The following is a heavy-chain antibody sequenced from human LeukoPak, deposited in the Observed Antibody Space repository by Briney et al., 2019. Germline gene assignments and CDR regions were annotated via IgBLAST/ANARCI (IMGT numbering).Heavy chain of an antibody. CDR1: GFTFHDYG. CDR3: ARAGQYNWNDEKDY. V-gene: IGHV3-20*04. J-gene: IGHJ4*02. Sequence: GGSLRLSCAASGFTFHDYGMSWVRQAPGKGLEWVSGIDRNGGSIGYADSVRGRFTISRDNAKNSLYLQMNSLRAEDTALYYCARAGQYNWNDEKDYWGQGTLVTVSS. CDR2: IDRNGGSI. D-gene: IGHD1-1*01.